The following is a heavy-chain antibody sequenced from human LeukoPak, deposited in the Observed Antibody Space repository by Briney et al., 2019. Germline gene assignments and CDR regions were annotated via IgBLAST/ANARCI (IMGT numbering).Heavy chain of an antibody. CDR1: GFTFDDFG. D-gene: IGHD2-2*01. V-gene: IGHV3-7*01. J-gene: IGHJ4*02. CDR3: ARDARSSSWFQDY. CDR2: IKQDGSET. Sequence: GGSLRLSCAASGFTFDDFGMSWVRQAPGKGLEWVANIKQDGSETHYVDSVKGRFTISRDNAKNSLYLQMNSLRVEDAGLYYCARDARSSSWFQDYWGQATLVTVSS.